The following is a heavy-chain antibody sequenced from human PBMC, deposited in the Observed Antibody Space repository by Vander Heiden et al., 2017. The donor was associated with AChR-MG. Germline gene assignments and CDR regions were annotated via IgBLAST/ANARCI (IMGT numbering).Heavy chain of an antibody. CDR3: AREVYYYGSGIAGGTYYYYYGMDV. V-gene: IGHV4-31*03. J-gene: IGHJ6*02. CDR1: GGSIRSGGSY. Sequence: QVQLQESGPGLVKPSQTLSLTCTVSGGSIRSGGSYWSWIRQHPGKGLEWIGYIYYSGSTYYNPSRKSRVTISVDTSKNQFSLKLSSVTAADTAVYYCAREVYYYGSGIAGGTYYYYYGMDVWGQGTTVTVSS. D-gene: IGHD3-10*01. CDR2: IYYSGST.